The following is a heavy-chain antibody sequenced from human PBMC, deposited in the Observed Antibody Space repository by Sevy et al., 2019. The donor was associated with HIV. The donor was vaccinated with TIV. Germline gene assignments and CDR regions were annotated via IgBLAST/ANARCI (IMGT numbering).Heavy chain of an antibody. J-gene: IGHJ6*02. CDR2: ISSSGSTI. CDR3: AREKVLWFGEASRFYGMDV. Sequence: GGSLRLSCAASGFTFSDYYMSWIRQAPGKGLEWVSYISSSGSTIYYADSVKGRFTISRDNAKNSLYLQMNSLRAEDTAVYYCAREKVLWFGEASRFYGMDVWGQGTTLTVSS. CDR1: GFTFSDYY. V-gene: IGHV3-11*01. D-gene: IGHD3-10*01.